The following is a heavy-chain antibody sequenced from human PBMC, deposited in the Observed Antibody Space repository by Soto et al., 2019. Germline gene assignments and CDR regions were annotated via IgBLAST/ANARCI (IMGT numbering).Heavy chain of an antibody. D-gene: IGHD3-3*01. V-gene: IGHV4-61*01. J-gene: IGHJ6*02. Sequence: SEALSLTCTVSGGSVSSGSYYWSWIRQPPGKGLEWIGYIYCSGSTNYNPSLESRVTISVDTSKNQFSLKLSSVTAADTAVYYCAVKYYDFWSGSYYYYGMDVWGQGTTVTVSS. CDR3: AVKYYDFWSGSYYYYGMDV. CDR1: GGSVSSGSYY. CDR2: IYCSGST.